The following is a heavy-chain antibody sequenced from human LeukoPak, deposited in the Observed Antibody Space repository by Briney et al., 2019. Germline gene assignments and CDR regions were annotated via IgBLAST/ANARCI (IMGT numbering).Heavy chain of an antibody. Sequence: PGGSLRLSCAASGFTFSSYAMHWVRQAPGKGLEWVAVISYDGSNKYYADSVKGRFTISRDNSKNTLYLQMNSLRAEDTAVYYCARDRYRRTAHYDAFDIWGQGTMVTVSS. CDR3: ARDRYRRTAHYDAFDI. D-gene: IGHD3-16*02. CDR2: ISYDGSNK. CDR1: GFTFSSYA. V-gene: IGHV3-30*04. J-gene: IGHJ3*02.